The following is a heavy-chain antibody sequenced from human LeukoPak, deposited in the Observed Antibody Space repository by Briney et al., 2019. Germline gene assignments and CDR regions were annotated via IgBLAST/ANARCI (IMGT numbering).Heavy chain of an antibody. D-gene: IGHD3-3*01. CDR2: IHTSGTT. Sequence: PSQTLSLTCTVSGDSINSGSYYWSWIRQPAGKGLEWIGRIHTSGTTNYNPSLKSRVTVSADTSKNQFSLKLTSVTAADTAVYYCARYYDFWSRHDAFDIWGQGTMVTVSS. CDR1: GDSINSGSYY. V-gene: IGHV4-61*02. J-gene: IGHJ3*02. CDR3: ARYYDFWSRHDAFDI.